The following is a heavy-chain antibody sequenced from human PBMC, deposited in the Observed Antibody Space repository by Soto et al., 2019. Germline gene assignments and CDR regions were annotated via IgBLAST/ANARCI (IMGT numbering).Heavy chain of an antibody. CDR1: GGSISTYY. CDR2: IHHSGST. V-gene: IGHV4-59*01. D-gene: IGHD2-2*01. CDR3: ARGRYYADWWFDP. Sequence: PSETLSLTCTVSGGSISTYYWSWIRQPPGKRLEWIGYIHHSGSTNYNPSLKSRVTMSVDTSKNQFSLTLTSVTAADTAVYYCARGRYYADWWFDPWGLGTLVTVSS. J-gene: IGHJ5*02.